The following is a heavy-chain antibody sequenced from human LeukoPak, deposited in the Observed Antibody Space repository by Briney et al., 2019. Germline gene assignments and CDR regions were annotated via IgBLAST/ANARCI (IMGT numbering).Heavy chain of an antibody. CDR1: SGSIKSSSYY. CDR2: IYYSGTS. D-gene: IGHD6-19*01. Sequence: SETLSLTCTVSSGSIKSSSYYWGWIRQPPGKALEWIAHIYYSGTSYYKPSLKSRVTISVDTSKNQFSLKLRSVTAADTALYYCARIGSGWGEVDYWGQGTLVTVSS. CDR3: ARIGSGWGEVDY. V-gene: IGHV4-39*01. J-gene: IGHJ4*02.